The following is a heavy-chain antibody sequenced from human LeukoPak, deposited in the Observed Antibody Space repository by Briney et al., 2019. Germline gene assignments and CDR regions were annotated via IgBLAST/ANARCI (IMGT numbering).Heavy chain of an antibody. J-gene: IGHJ6*02. Sequence: PSETLSLTCAVSGGSISSSNWWSWVRQPPGKGLEWIGEIFHSGSTNYNPSLKSRVTISVDKSKNQFSLKLSSVTAADTAVYYCARDRDYYDSRGMDVWGQGTTVTVSS. CDR1: GGSISSSNW. CDR3: ARDRDYYDSRGMDV. CDR2: IFHSGST. D-gene: IGHD3-22*01. V-gene: IGHV4-4*02.